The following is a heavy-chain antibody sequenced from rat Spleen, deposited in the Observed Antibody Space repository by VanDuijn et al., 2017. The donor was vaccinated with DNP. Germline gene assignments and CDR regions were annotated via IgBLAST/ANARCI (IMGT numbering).Heavy chain of an antibody. J-gene: IGHJ2*01. D-gene: IGHD1-11*01. CDR2: IKDDGVGT. CDR1: GFICSGNL. CDR3: STGRGGPDH. Sequence: EVRLVESGGGLVQPGGLLKLSCAGVGFICSGNLVTWVRVAPKKGLEWGASIKDDGVGTYYRDSVKGRFTISRDISKTSLYRQMNSLKSEDTATYYCSTGRGGPDHWGQEDMVTVSS. V-gene: IGHV5-20*01.